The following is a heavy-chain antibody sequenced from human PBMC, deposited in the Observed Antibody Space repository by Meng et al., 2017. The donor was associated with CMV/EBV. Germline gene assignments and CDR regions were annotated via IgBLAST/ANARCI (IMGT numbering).Heavy chain of an antibody. V-gene: IGHV3-30*02. J-gene: IGHJ6*02. Sequence: GGSLRLSCAASGFTFSRYGMHWVRQAPGKGLEWVAFIRYDGSNKYYADSVKGRFTISRDNSKNTLYLQMNSLRAEDTAVYYCAKEAAMVTGDYYYYYYGMDVWGQGTTVTVSS. CDR2: IRYDGSNK. D-gene: IGHD5-18*01. CDR1: GFTFSRYG. CDR3: AKEAAMVTGDYYYYYYGMDV.